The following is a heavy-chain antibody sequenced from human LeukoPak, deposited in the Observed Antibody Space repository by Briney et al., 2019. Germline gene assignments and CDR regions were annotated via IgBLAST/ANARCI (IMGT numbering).Heavy chain of an antibody. CDR1: GGSISSSNW. CDR3: ERERRYSRGWYITGVFDY. Sequence: SETLSLTCAVSGGSISSSNWWSWVRQPPGKGLEWIGEIYHSGSTNYNPSLKSRVTISVDKSKNQFSLKLSSVTAADTAVYYCERERRYSRGWYITGVFDYWGEGTLVTVST. CDR2: IYHSGST. D-gene: IGHD6-19*01. J-gene: IGHJ4*02. V-gene: IGHV4-4*02.